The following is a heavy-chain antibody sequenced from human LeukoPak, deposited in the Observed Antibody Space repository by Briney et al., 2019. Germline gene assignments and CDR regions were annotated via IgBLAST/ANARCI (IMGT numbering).Heavy chain of an antibody. D-gene: IGHD3-10*01. CDR1: GFTFSSYG. CDR2: IWYDGSNK. V-gene: IGHV3-33*01. Sequence: SGGSLRLSRAASGFTFSSYGMHWVRQAPGKGLEWVAVIWYDGSNKYYADSVKGRFTISRDNSKNTLYLQMNSPRAEDTAVYYCARGALRFGGGYYFDYWGQGTLVTVSS. J-gene: IGHJ4*02. CDR3: ARGALRFGGGYYFDY.